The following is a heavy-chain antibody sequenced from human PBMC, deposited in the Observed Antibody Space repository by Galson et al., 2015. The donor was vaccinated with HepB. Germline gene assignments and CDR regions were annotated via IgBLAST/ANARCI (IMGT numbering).Heavy chain of an antibody. V-gene: IGHV1-46*01. CDR2: INPSDGTT. CDR1: GYTFTNYY. Sequence: SVKVSCKASGYTFTNYYMNWVRQAPGQGLEWMGMINPSDGTTAYTQKFQGRLTMTRDTSTSTVYMALSSLRSEDTAVYYCARGGRSSWTPLGYWGQGTLVTVSS. D-gene: IGHD6-13*01. J-gene: IGHJ4*02. CDR3: ARGGRSSWTPLGY.